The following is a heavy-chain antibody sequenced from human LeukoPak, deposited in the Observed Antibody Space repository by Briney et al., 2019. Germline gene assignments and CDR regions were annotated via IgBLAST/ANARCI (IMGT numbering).Heavy chain of an antibody. D-gene: IGHD3-10*01. CDR3: ARDYYGSGSYYDMDAFDI. CDR2: FNPENGNT. Sequence: ASVKVSCKASGYSFVGYGITWVRQAPGQGLEWMGWFNPENGNTNYAQKVQGRVTMTTDTSTSTAYMQVRSLRSDDTAVYYCARDYYGSGSYYDMDAFDIWGQGTMVTVSS. J-gene: IGHJ3*02. V-gene: IGHV1-18*01. CDR1: GYSFVGYG.